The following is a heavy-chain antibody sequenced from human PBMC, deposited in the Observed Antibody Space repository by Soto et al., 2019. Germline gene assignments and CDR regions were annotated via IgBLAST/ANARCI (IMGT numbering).Heavy chain of an antibody. Sequence: EVQLVESGCGLVQPGGSLRLSCAASGFTCSSYSMNWVRQAPGKGLEWVSYVSSSSSTIYYPDSVKGRFTISRDNAKNSLYLQMNRLRAEDTAVYYCARDLNLGSFDYWGQGTLVTVSS. CDR1: GFTCSSYS. CDR3: ARDLNLGSFDY. CDR2: VSSSSSTI. J-gene: IGHJ4*02. V-gene: IGHV3-48*01.